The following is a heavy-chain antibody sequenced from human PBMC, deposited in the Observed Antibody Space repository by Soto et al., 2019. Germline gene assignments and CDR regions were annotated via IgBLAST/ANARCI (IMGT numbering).Heavy chain of an antibody. CDR1: GFTFDDYA. D-gene: IGHD6-6*01. V-gene: IGHV3-9*01. J-gene: IGHJ4*02. CDR3: AKDGDSSSYDY. CDR2: ISWNSGSI. Sequence: GGSLRLSCAASGFTFDDYAMHWVRQAPGKGLEWVSGISWNSGSIGYADSVKGRFTISRDNAKNSLYLQMNSLRAEDTALYYCAKDGDSSSYDYWGQGTLVTVSS.